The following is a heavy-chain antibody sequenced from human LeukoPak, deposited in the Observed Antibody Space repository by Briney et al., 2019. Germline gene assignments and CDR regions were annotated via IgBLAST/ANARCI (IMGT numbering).Heavy chain of an antibody. V-gene: IGHV1-69*13. D-gene: IGHD3-3*01. CDR2: IIPIFGTA. CDR3: ASVGGSGYYPFDY. CDR1: GSTFSSYA. Sequence: GASVKVSCKASGSTFSSYAISWVRQAPGQGLEWMGGIIPIFGTANYAQKFQGRVTITADESTSTAYMGLSSLRSEDTAVYYCASVGGSGYYPFDYWGQGTLVTVSS. J-gene: IGHJ4*02.